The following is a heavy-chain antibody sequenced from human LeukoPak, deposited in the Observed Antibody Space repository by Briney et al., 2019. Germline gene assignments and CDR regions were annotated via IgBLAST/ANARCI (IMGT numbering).Heavy chain of an antibody. V-gene: IGHV3-30*03. J-gene: IGHJ4*02. Sequence: QTGGSLRLSCAASGFTFSDYGMHWVRQAPGKGLEWVAVISYDGSNKYYADSVKGRFTVSRDNSKNTLYLQMNSLRAEDTAVYYCARDQEVRGENRHEFIYWGQGTLVTVSS. CDR3: ARDQEVRGENRHEFIY. CDR1: GFTFSDYG. D-gene: IGHD3-10*01. CDR2: ISYDGSNK.